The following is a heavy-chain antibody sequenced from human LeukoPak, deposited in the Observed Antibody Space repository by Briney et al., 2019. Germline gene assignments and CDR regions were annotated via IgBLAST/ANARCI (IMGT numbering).Heavy chain of an antibody. D-gene: IGHD3-10*01. CDR2: FDPEDGET. CDR1: GYTLTELS. V-gene: IGHV1-24*01. J-gene: IGHJ3*02. Sequence: ASVKVSCKVSGYTLTELSMHWVRQAPGKGLEWMGGFDPEDGETIYAQKFQGRVTMTEDTSTDTANMELSSLRSEDTAVHYCATGNYYGSGREAFDIWGQGTMVTVSS. CDR3: ATGNYYGSGREAFDI.